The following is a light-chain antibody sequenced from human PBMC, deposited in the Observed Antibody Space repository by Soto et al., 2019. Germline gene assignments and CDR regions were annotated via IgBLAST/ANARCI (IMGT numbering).Light chain of an antibody. CDR2: AAS. J-gene: IGKJ3*01. V-gene: IGKV1-27*01. Sequence: DIQMTQSTSSLSSSVGDRVTITCRASLPIGNYLAWYQQKPGKIPSILISAASTLQSGVPSRFSGSGSGTDFTLTISSLEPEDFAVYFCQQCSIWPKFTFGPGTKVYIK. CDR3: QQCSIWPKFT. CDR1: LPIGNY.